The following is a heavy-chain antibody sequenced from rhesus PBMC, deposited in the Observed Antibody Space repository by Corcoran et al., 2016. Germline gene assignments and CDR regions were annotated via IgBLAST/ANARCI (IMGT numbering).Heavy chain of an antibody. J-gene: IGHJ4*01. CDR3: VKPSYDTGWSDY. V-gene: IGHV4-80*01. CDR2: VNGNGEST. D-gene: IGHD6-37*01. CDR1: GGSFSSNW. Sequence: QVQLQESGPGLVKPSETLSLTCVVSGGSFSSNWVSWIGQSPGKGLEWIGEVNGNGESTHYHPSRKVRVTISKAASKSPYSLRLNAVTAADTAVYYWVKPSYDTGWSDYWGQGVLVTVSS.